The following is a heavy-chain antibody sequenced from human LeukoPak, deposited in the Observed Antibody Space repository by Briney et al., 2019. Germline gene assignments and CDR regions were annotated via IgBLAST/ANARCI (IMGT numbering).Heavy chain of an antibody. D-gene: IGHD2-15*01. V-gene: IGHV3-74*01. CDR1: GFTFSSYW. CDR2: INSDGRST. Sequence: PGGSLRLSCAASGFTFSSYWMHWVRQAPGKGLVWVSRINSDGRSTSYAPSVKGRFTISRDKAKNKLSLQMNSLRAADTAVYYCARVHGGYPFDYWGEGSLVTVSS. J-gene: IGHJ4*02. CDR3: ARVHGGYPFDY.